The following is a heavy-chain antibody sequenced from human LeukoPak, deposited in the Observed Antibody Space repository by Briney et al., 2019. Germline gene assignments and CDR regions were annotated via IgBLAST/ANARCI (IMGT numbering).Heavy chain of an antibody. J-gene: IGHJ3*02. CDR2: IYYSGNT. V-gene: IGHV4-39*07. Sequence: SETLPLTCTVSGGSISSYYWAWIRQPPGKGLEWIGSIYYSGNTYYSPSLKSRVTISEDTSKNQFSLKLSSVTAADTAVYYCARAFRGIFGVFEAFDIWGQGTMVTVSS. CDR3: ARAFRGIFGVFEAFDI. CDR1: GGSISSYY. D-gene: IGHD3-3*01.